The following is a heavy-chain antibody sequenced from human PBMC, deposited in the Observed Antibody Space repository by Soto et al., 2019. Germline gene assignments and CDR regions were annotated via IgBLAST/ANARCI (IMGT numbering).Heavy chain of an antibody. Sequence: GSLKLSCAASGFTFSSYAMHWVRQAPGKGLEWVAVISYDGSNKYYADSVRGRFTISRDNSKNTLYLQMNSLRAEDTAVYYCAKYSSSSGYYYGMDVWGQGTTVTVSS. CDR3: AKYSSSSGYYYGMDV. D-gene: IGHD6-6*01. CDR1: GFTFSSYA. J-gene: IGHJ6*02. V-gene: IGHV3-30*18. CDR2: ISYDGSNK.